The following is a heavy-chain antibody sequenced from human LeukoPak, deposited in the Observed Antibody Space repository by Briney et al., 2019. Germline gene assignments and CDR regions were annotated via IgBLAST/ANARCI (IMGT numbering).Heavy chain of an antibody. CDR2: ISGSGSIR. V-gene: IGHV3-11*01. CDR1: GFTFSDYY. Sequence: PGGSLRLSWAASGFTFSDYYMGWVRQAPGKGLKWVSYISGSGSIRYLADSMEGRFTVSRDNAKNSLFLQMNSLRAEDTALYYCARGMVRDYPSDYWGQGTLVTVSS. CDR3: ARGMVRDYPSDY. J-gene: IGHJ4*02. D-gene: IGHD3-10*01.